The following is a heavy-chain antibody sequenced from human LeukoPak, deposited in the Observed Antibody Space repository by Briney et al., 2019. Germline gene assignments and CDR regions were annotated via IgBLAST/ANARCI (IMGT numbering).Heavy chain of an antibody. D-gene: IGHD5-12*01. J-gene: IGHJ4*02. Sequence: GGSLRLSCTASGFTFSIYSLNWVRQAPGKGLEWVSFISSRSSYIYYADSVKGRFTISRDNAKNSLYLQMNSLRAEDTAVYYCARDPYSGYDKRVYYFDYWGQGTLVTVSS. CDR1: GFTFSIYS. CDR3: ARDPYSGYDKRVYYFDY. CDR2: ISSRSSYI. V-gene: IGHV3-21*01.